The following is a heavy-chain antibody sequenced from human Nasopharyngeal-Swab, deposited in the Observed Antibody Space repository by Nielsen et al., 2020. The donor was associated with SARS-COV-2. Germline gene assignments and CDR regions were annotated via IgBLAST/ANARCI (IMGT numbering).Heavy chain of an antibody. CDR2: LSGSGGNI. Sequence: GGSLRLSCAASGFTFSNYVMSWVRQAPGKGLEWVSSLSGSGGNIYYTDSVKGRFTISRDSSRSTLYLQMNSLRVEDTAVYYCAKWASSNWSDYWGQGTLVTVSS. D-gene: IGHD6-13*01. CDR3: AKWASSNWSDY. J-gene: IGHJ4*02. CDR1: GFTFSNYV. V-gene: IGHV3-23*01.